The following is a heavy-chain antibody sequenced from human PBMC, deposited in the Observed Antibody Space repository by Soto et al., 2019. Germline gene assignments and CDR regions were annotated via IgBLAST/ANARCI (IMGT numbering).Heavy chain of an antibody. V-gene: IGHV3-23*01. Sequence: EVQLLESGGGLVQPGASLRLSCAASGFTFSSYAMSWVRQAPGKGLEWVSGISGSGGGTHYADSVRGRLTISRDNSKNTLYLQMNTLGAEDTAVYYCGKDVSLGSGTYGHFDNWGQGTLVTVSS. CDR2: ISGSGGGT. D-gene: IGHD3-10*01. CDR3: GKDVSLGSGTYGHFDN. CDR1: GFTFSSYA. J-gene: IGHJ4*02.